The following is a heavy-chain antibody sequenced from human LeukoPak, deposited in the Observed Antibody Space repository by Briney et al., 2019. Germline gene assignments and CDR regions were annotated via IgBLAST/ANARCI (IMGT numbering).Heavy chain of an antibody. V-gene: IGHV1-18*01. CDR1: GYTFTSYG. D-gene: IGHD3-22*01. J-gene: IGHJ5*02. Sequence: GASVKVSCKASGYTFTSYGISWVRQAPGQGLEWMGWISAYNGNTNYAQELQGRVTMTTDTSTSTAYMELRSLRSDDTAVYYCASSSSGYPGYYSGFDPWGQGTLVTVSS. CDR3: ASSSSGYPGYYSGFDP. CDR2: ISAYNGNT.